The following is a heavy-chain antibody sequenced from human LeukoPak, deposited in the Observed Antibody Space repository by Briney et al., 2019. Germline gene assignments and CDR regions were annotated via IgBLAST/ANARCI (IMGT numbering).Heavy chain of an antibody. V-gene: IGHV3-9*01. CDR1: GFTFDDYA. D-gene: IGHD5-24*01. CDR3: AXDMGLQVTXYFDY. J-gene: IGHJ4*02. CDR2: ISWNSGSI. Sequence: GGSLRLSCAASGFTFDDYAMHWVRQAPGKGLEWVSGISWNSGSIGYADSVKGRFTISRDNAKNSLYPQMNSLRAEDTALYYCAXDMGLQVTXYFDYWGQGTLVTVSS.